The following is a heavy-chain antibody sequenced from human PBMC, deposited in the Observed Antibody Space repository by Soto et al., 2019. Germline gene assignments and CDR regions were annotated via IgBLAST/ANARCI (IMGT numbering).Heavy chain of an antibody. V-gene: IGHV4-30-2*01. D-gene: IGHD1-26*01. CDR1: GASITYGGYS. CDR2: INHLETT. CDR3: ARGGGSDSFDY. J-gene: IGHJ4*02. Sequence: SETLSLTCTVSGASITYGGYSWSWIRQTPGKGLEWIGYINHLETTFYNPSFESRLTLSIDRAKNQFSLNLNSMSAADRAVYFCARGGGSDSFDYWGQGILVNVS.